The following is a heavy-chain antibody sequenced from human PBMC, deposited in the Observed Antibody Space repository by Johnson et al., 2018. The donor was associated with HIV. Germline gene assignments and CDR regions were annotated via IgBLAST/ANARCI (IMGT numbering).Heavy chain of an antibody. CDR2: ISDDGSNK. CDR3: ARDQSYYDAFDI. J-gene: IGHJ3*02. Sequence: VQLVESGGGVVQAGRSLTLSCVGSGFTFTDYAIHWVRQPPGKGLEWVAVISDDGSNKYYADSVKGRFTISRDNSKNTLYLQMNSLRAEDTAVYYCARDQSYYDAFDIWGHGTMVTVSS. D-gene: IGHD1-26*01. V-gene: IGHV3-30-3*01. CDR1: GFTFTDYA.